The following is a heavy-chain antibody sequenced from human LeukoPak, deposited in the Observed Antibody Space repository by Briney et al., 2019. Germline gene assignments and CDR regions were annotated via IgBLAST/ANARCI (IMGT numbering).Heavy chain of an antibody. D-gene: IGHD2-2*01. CDR3: ASPLRRYCSSTSCAKTLNDY. V-gene: IGHV3-11*04. Sequence: PGGSLRLSCAASGFTFSDYYMSWIRQAPGKGLEWVSYISSSGSTIYYADSVKGRFTISRDNAKNSLYLQMNSLRAEDTAVYYCASPLRRYCSSTSCAKTLNDYWGQGTLVTVSS. CDR1: GFTFSDYY. CDR2: ISSSGSTI. J-gene: IGHJ4*02.